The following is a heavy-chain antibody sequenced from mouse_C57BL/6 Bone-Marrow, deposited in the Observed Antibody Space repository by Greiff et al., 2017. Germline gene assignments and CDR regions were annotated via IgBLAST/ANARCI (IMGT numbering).Heavy chain of an antibody. CDR3: ASGKAMDY. J-gene: IGHJ4*01. CDR2: IHPNCGTT. Sequence: QVQLQQSGAELVKPGASVKLSCKASGFTFTDYWMHWVKQRPGQGLEWFGMIHPNCGTTNYTEKFKCKATLTVDKSSSTAYMQLSSLTSEDSAVDYCASGKAMDYWGQGTSVTVSS. V-gene: IGHV1-64*01. CDR1: GFTFTDYW.